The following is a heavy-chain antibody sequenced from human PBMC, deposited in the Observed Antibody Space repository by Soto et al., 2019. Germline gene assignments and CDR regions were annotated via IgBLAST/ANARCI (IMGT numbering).Heavy chain of an antibody. CDR3: ARTPLL. Sequence: QVQLQESGPGLVKPSQTLSLTCTVSGGSISSGGYYWSWIRQHPGKGLEWIGYIYYSGSTYYNYYNTSLNRRVTISVDTSKNHFSLKLSSVTAADTAVYYCARTPLLWGQGTLVTVSS. V-gene: IGHV4-31*03. D-gene: IGHD1-26*01. CDR2: IYYSGSTYYN. CDR1: GGSISSGGYY. J-gene: IGHJ4*02.